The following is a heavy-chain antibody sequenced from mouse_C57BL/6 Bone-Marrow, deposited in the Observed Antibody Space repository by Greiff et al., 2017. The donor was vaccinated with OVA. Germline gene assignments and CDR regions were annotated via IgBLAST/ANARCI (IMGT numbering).Heavy chain of an antibody. D-gene: IGHD4-1*01. CDR1: GYTFTSYG. V-gene: IGHV1-81*01. CDR3: ARGGTGTGGFDY. Sequence: VPLQHSSSYLSLPVSSLKLSCKASGYTFTSYGISWVKQRTGQGLEWIGEIYPRSGNTYYKEKFKGKATLTADKSSSTAYMELRVLTAEDSAVSFCARGGTGTGGFDYWGQGTTLTVSS. CDR2: IYPRSGNT. J-gene: IGHJ2*01.